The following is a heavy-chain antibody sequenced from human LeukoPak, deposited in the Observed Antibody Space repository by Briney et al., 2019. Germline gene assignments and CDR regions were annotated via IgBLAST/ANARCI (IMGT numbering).Heavy chain of an antibody. CDR2: IASDGSST. J-gene: IGHJ4*02. CDR1: GFTFSSYW. V-gene: IGHV3-74*01. D-gene: IGHD4-23*01. Sequence: GGSLRLSCAASGFTFSSYWMNWVRQAPGKGLVWVSRIASDGSSTTYADSVKGRFSISRDNAKSTLYLQMNSLRVEDTAVYYCARDRPHGNDYWGQGTLVTVSS. CDR3: ARDRPHGNDY.